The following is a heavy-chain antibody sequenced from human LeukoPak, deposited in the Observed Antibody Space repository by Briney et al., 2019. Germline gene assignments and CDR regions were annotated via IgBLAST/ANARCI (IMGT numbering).Heavy chain of an antibody. J-gene: IGHJ4*02. CDR2: IYYSGST. CDR3: ARVGRVLMVYAIDY. D-gene: IGHD2-8*01. Sequence: SETLSLTYTVSGGSISSSSYYWGWIRQPPGKGLEWIGSIYYSGSTYYNPSLKSRVTISVDTSKNQFSLKLSSVTAADTAVYYCARVGRVLMVYAIDYWGQGTLVTVSS. V-gene: IGHV4-39*07. CDR1: GGSISSSSYY.